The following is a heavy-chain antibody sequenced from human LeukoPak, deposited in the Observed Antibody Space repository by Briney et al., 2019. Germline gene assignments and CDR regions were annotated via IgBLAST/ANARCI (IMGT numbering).Heavy chain of an antibody. V-gene: IGHV5-51*01. D-gene: IGHD6-13*01. CDR3: GRIPAAGSLKGSFDI. J-gene: IGHJ3*02. Sequence: GESLKISCKGSGYSFTSYWIGWVRQMPGKGLEWMGIIYPGDSDTRYSPSFQGQVTISADKSISTAYLQRSSLKASDSAMYYCGRIPAAGSLKGSFDIWGQGTMVTVSS. CDR1: GYSFTSYW. CDR2: IYPGDSDT.